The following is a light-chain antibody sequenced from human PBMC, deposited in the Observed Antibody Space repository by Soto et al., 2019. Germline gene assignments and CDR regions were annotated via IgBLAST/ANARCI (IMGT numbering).Light chain of an antibody. CDR2: KAS. Sequence: IRRNQFPAALPASVGDRVTNTYRASQSISNWLAWYQQKPGKAPKLLIYKASSLESGVPSRFSSSGSGTEFTLTISSLQPDDFATDSCQQYYAHSWTFGQGTKVDIK. CDR1: QSISNW. CDR3: QQYYAHSWT. V-gene: IGKV1-5*03. J-gene: IGKJ1*01.